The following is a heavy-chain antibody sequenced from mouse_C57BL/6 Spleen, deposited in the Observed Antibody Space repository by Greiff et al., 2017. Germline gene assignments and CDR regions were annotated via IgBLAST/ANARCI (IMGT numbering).Heavy chain of an antibody. CDR1: GFTFSDYY. D-gene: IGHD2-2*01. V-gene: IGHV5-16*01. J-gene: IGHJ4*01. CDR2: INYDGSST. Sequence: EVKLVESEGGLVQPGSSIKLSCTASGFTFSDYYMAWVRQVPEKGLEWVANINYDGSSTYYLDSLKSRFIISRDNAKNILYLQMSSLKSEDTATYYCARYGYYGYDAYYAMDYWGQGTSVTVSS. CDR3: ARYGYYGYDAYYAMDY.